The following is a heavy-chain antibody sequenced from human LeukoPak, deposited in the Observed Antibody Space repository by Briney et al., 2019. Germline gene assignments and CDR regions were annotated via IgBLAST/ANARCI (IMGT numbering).Heavy chain of an antibody. Sequence: PGGSLRLSCAASGFTLSSYEMNWVRLAPGKGLEWISYISRTGNSIYYADSVKGRFTVSRDNAKNTLYLQMNSLRAEDTAVYYCARGVSEYYYDSSGYYTGSYDPWGQGTLVTVSS. J-gene: IGHJ5*02. V-gene: IGHV3-48*03. D-gene: IGHD3-22*01. CDR3: ARGVSEYYYDSSGYYTGSYDP. CDR1: GFTLSSYE. CDR2: ISRTGNSI.